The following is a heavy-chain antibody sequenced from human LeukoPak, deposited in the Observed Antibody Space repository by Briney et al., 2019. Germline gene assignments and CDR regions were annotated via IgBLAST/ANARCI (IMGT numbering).Heavy chain of an antibody. D-gene: IGHD1-26*01. CDR3: ATHIGAGGATDY. CDR1: GLIFSNYW. Sequence: GGSLRLSCAASGLIFSNYWMTWVREAPGKGLEWVANIKGGGSETYYVDSVKGRFTISRDNAKNSLYQQMNELRAEDTALYYCATHIGAGGATDYWGQGILVTVSS. V-gene: IGHV3-7*03. CDR2: IKGGGSET. J-gene: IGHJ4*02.